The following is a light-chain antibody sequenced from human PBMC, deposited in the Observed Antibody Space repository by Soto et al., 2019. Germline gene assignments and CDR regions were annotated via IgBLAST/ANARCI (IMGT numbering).Light chain of an antibody. Sequence: QSVLTQPPSASGSPGQSVTISCTGTSSDVGVYNYVSWYQQHPGKAPKLMIYEVSKRPSGVPDRFSGSKSGNTASLTVSGLQAEDEADYYCCSYAGTNNPVLFGGGTKLTVL. CDR2: EVS. CDR1: SSDVGVYNY. CDR3: CSYAGTNNPVL. V-gene: IGLV2-8*01. J-gene: IGLJ2*01.